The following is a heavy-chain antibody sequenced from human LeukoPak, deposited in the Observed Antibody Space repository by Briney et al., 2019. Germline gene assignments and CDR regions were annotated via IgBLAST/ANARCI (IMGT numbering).Heavy chain of an antibody. CDR3: AKYNFWNAYYQLTYGMDV. V-gene: IGHV3-23*01. CDR2: IGSSGGST. D-gene: IGHD3-3*01. J-gene: IGHJ6*02. CDR1: AFAFNNYA. Sequence: GGSLRLSRAASAFAFNNYAISSVRQAPGKGLEWVSFIGSSGGSTYHADSVKGRFTISRDNSKTTLYLQMNILRAGDTAVYYCAKYNFWNAYYQLTYGMDVWGQGTTVTVSS.